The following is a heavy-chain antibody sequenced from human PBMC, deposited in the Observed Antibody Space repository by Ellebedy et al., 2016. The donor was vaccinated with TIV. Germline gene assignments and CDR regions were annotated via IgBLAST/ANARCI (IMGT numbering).Heavy chain of an antibody. D-gene: IGHD1-26*01. CDR2: LSGSGFST. J-gene: IGHJ4*02. V-gene: IGHV3-23*01. Sequence: GESLKISXAASGFSLRDYAMSWVRQAPGKGLEWVSSLSGSGFSTNYADSVKGRFTMYRDNSKNTLYLQMNSLRPEDTAVYYCAREVTNGVGATEEWGQGTLVTVSS. CDR3: AREVTNGVGATEE. CDR1: GFSLRDYA.